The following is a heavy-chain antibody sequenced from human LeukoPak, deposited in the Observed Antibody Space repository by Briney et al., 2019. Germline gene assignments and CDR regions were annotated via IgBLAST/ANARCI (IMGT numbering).Heavy chain of an antibody. D-gene: IGHD3-10*01. CDR1: GGSISSYY. Sequence: SETLSLTCTVSGGSISSYYWSWIRQPPGKGLEWIGYIYYSGSTNYNPSLKSRVTISVDTSKNQFSLKLSSVTAADTAVYYCARYRYGSGSYHIEYWGQGTLVTVSS. J-gene: IGHJ4*02. CDR2: IYYSGST. V-gene: IGHV4-59*08. CDR3: ARYRYGSGSYHIEY.